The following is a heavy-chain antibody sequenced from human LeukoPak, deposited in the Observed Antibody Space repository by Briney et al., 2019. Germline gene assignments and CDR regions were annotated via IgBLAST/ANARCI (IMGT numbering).Heavy chain of an antibody. CDR1: GFTFSTYG. Sequence: GGTLRLSCAASGFTFSTYGMSWVRQAPGEGLEWVSGVSGSGGSTYYADSVKGRFTISRDNSKNTLYLQMNSLRAEDTAVYYCAELGITMIGGVWGKGTTVTISS. CDR2: VSGSGGST. CDR3: AELGITMIGGV. D-gene: IGHD3-10*02. J-gene: IGHJ6*04. V-gene: IGHV3-23*01.